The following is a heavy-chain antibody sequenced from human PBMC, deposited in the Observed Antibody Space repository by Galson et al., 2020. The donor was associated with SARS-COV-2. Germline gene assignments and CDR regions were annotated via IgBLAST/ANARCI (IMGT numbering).Heavy chain of an antibody. V-gene: IGHV4-38-2*02. CDR3: ATYSVVVVAPTPLRADY. Sequence: SETLSLTCTVSGYSISSGYFWGWIRQPPGGLEWMGSIYHSGSTYYNPSLKSRVTISVDTSKNQFSLKLSSVTAADTAVYYCATYSVVVVAPTPLRADYWGQGTLVTVSS. D-gene: IGHD2-15*01. J-gene: IGHJ4*02. CDR1: GYSISSGYF. CDR2: IYHSGST.